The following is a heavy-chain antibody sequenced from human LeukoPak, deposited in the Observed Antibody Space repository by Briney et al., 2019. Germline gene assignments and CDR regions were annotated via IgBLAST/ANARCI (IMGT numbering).Heavy chain of an antibody. V-gene: IGHV4-59*01. D-gene: IGHD6-19*01. CDR1: GGSISSYY. J-gene: IGHJ4*02. Sequence: PSETLSLTCTVSGGSISSYYWSWIRQPPGKGLEWIGYIYYSGSTNYNPSLKSRVTVSVDTSKTQFSLKLSSVTAADTAVYYCARTYSGWPLDYWGQGTLVTVSS. CDR2: IYYSGST. CDR3: ARTYSGWPLDY.